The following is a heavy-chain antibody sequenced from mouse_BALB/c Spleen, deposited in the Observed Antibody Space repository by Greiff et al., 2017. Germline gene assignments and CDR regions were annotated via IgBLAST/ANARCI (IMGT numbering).Heavy chain of an antibody. CDR3: ARDLDGYPWFAY. CDR2: INPYNGDT. CDR1: GYSFTGYF. D-gene: IGHD2-3*01. J-gene: IGHJ3*01. Sequence: VQLQQSGPELVKPGASVKISCKASGYSFTGYFMNWVKQSHGKSLEWIGRINPYNGDTFYNQKFKGKATLTADKSSSTAYMQLSSLTSDDSAVYFCARDLDGYPWFAYWGQGTLVTVSA. V-gene: IGHV1-20*01.